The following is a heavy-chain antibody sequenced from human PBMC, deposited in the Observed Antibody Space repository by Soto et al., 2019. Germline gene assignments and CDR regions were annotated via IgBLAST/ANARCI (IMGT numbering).Heavy chain of an antibody. V-gene: IGHV3-9*01. J-gene: IGHJ3*02. Sequence: EMQLVESGGGLVQPGRSLRLSCAASGFTFDDSAMHWVRQAPGKGLEWVSGISWNGGTINYADSVKGRFTISRDNAKNSLYLQMNSLRPEDTALYYCAKDKSWESRAFDIWGLGTMVTVSS. D-gene: IGHD1-26*01. CDR3: AKDKSWESRAFDI. CDR1: GFTFDDSA. CDR2: ISWNGGTI.